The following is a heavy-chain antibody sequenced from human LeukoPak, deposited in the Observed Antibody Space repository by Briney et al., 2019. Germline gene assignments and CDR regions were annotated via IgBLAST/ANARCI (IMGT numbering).Heavy chain of an antibody. V-gene: IGHV3-66*01. J-gene: IGHJ3*02. CDR3: AKISPLDYGGKPWALDI. CDR2: IYSGDTT. Sequence: GGSLRLSCAASGFTVSTNYMSWVRQAPGKGLEWVSVIYSGDTTFYADSVRGKFTIPRDNSKNTLYLQMNSLRAEDTAAYYCAKISPLDYGGKPWALDIWGQGTMVTVSS. D-gene: IGHD4-23*01. CDR1: GFTVSTNY.